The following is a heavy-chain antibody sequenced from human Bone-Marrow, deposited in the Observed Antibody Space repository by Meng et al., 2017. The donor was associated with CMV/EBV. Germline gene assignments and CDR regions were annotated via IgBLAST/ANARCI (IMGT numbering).Heavy chain of an antibody. CDR1: SGYY. D-gene: IGHD2-2*01. CDR2: INHSGST. Sequence: SGYYWSWIRQPPGKGLEWMGEINHSGSTNYNPSLKSRVTISVDTSKNQFSLKLSSVTAADTAVYYCARGREAEDCSSTSCSTELDYWGQGTLVTVSS. V-gene: IGHV4-34*01. J-gene: IGHJ4*02. CDR3: ARGREAEDCSSTSCSTELDY.